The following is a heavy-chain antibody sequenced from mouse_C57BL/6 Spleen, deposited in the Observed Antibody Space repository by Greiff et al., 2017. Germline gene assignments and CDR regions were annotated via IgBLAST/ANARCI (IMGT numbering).Heavy chain of an antibody. CDR2: IDPENGDT. V-gene: IGHV14-4*01. Sequence: VQLQQSGAELVRPGASVKLSCTASGFNIKDDYMHWVKQRPEQGLEWIGWIDPENGDTEYAAKFQGKATLTADTSSNTAYLQLSSLTSEDTAVYYCATGGSSGDAIDYWGQGTSVTVSS. J-gene: IGHJ4*01. CDR1: GFNIKDDY. D-gene: IGHD3-1*01. CDR3: ATGGSSGDAIDY.